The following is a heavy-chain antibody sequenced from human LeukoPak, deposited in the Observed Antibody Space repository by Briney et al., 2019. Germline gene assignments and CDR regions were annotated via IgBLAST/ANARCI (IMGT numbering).Heavy chain of an antibody. J-gene: IGHJ4*02. CDR2: ISDSGTTI. D-gene: IGHD6-13*01. V-gene: IGHV3-11*01. CDR1: GFSFSDSY. CDR3: ARGRAGLAAANDY. Sequence: GGSLRLSCAASGFSFSDSYMNWFRQAPGKGLEWISYISDSGTTIYYADSVKGRFTISRDNAKNSLFLQMNGLRAEDTAVYYCARGRAGLAAANDYWGQGTLVTVSS.